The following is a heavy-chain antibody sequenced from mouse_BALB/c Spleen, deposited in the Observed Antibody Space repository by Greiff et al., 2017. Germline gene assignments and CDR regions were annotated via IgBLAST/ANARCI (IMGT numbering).Heavy chain of an antibody. CDR3: AKYRYDPFYAMDY. CDR2: INPYNDGT. Sequence: VQLQQSGPELVKPGASVKMSCKASGYTFTSYVMHWVKQKPGQGLEWIGYINPYNDGTKYNEKFKGKATLTSDKSSSTAYMELSSLTSEDSAVYYCAKYRYDPFYAMDYWGQGTSVTVSA. D-gene: IGHD2-14*01. CDR1: GYTFTSYV. V-gene: IGHV1-14*01. J-gene: IGHJ4*01.